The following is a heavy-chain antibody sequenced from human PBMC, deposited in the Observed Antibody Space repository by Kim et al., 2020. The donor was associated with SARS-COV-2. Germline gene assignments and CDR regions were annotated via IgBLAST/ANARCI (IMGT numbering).Heavy chain of an antibody. V-gene: IGHV1-2*02. CDR3: ARDRSGSEPGWFDP. D-gene: IGHD1-26*01. Sequence: ASVKVSCKASGYTFTGYYMHWVRQAPGQGLEWMGWINPNSGGTNYAQKFQGRVTMTRDTSISTAYMELSRLRSDDTAVYYCARDRSGSEPGWFDPWGQGTLVTVSS. CDR1: GYTFTGYY. J-gene: IGHJ5*02. CDR2: INPNSGGT.